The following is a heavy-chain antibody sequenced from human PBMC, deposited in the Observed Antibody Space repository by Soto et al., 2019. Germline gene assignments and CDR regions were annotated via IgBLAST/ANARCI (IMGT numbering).Heavy chain of an antibody. D-gene: IGHD2-2*01. J-gene: IGHJ6*03. Sequence: GGSLRLSCAASGFTFDDYGMSWVRQAPGKGLEWVSGINWNGGSTGYADSVKGRFTISRDNAKNSLYLQMNSLRAEDTALYHCAREGYCSSTSCYYPFYYYYMDVWGKGTTVTVSS. CDR3: AREGYCSSTSCYYPFYYYYMDV. V-gene: IGHV3-20*01. CDR2: INWNGGST. CDR1: GFTFDDYG.